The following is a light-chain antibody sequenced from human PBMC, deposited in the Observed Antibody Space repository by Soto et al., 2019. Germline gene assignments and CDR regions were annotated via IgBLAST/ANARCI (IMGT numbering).Light chain of an antibody. CDR3: AAWDDSLNGVV. CDR1: ISNIGSNP. J-gene: IGLJ2*01. CDR2: SNN. V-gene: IGLV1-44*01. Sequence: QSLLTQPPSASATPGQRVTISCYGSISNIGSNPVNWYQQFPGTAPKLLIYSNNQRPSGVPDRFSGSKSGTSASLAISGLQSEAEADYYCAAWDDSLNGVVFGGGTQLTVL.